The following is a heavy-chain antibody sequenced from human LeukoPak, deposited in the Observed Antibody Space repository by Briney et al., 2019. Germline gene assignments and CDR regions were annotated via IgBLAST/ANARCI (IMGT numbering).Heavy chain of an antibody. CDR2: ISYDGSNK. V-gene: IGHV3-30-3*01. J-gene: IGHJ3*02. CDR1: GFTFSSYA. Sequence: GGSLRLSCAASGFTFSSYAMHWVRQAPGKGLEWVAVISYDGSNKYYADSVKGRFTISRDNAKNSLYLQMNSLRAEDTAVYYCARDKYSGSYYLNDAFDIWGQGTMVTVSS. CDR3: ARDKYSGSYYLNDAFDI. D-gene: IGHD1-26*01.